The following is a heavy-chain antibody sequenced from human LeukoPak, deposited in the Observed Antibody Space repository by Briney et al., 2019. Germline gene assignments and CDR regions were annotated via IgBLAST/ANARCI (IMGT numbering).Heavy chain of an antibody. J-gene: IGHJ4*02. Sequence: SETLSLTCAVYGRSFSGYYWSWIRQPPGKGLEWIGYIYYSESTYYNPSLKSRVTISVDTSKNQFSLKLSSVTAADTAVYYCARFGRGRGCDYWGQGTLVTVSS. CDR2: IYYSEST. CDR1: GRSFSGYY. V-gene: IGHV4-30-4*01. CDR3: ARFGRGRGCDY. D-gene: IGHD6-19*01.